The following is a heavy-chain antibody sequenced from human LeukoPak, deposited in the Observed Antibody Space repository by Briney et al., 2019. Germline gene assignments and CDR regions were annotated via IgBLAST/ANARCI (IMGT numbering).Heavy chain of an antibody. Sequence: SVKVSCKASVYTFTIYYMHWVRHAPGQGLEWMGIINPSGGSTSYAQKFQGRVTMTRDTSTSTVYMELSSLRSEDTAVYYCATVVDYGGNSYYAFDIWGQGTMVSVSS. CDR3: ATVVDYGGNSYYAFDI. J-gene: IGHJ3*02. V-gene: IGHV1-46*01. CDR1: VYTFTIYY. D-gene: IGHD4-23*01. CDR2: INPSGGST.